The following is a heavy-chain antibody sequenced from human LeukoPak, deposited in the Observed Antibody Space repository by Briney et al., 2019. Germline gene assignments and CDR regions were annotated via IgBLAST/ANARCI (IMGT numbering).Heavy chain of an antibody. CDR2: ISAYNGNT. Sequence: ASVKVSCKASGYTFTSYGISWVRQAPGQGLEWMGWISAYNGNTNYAQKLQGRVTMTTDTSTSTAYMELRSMRSDDTAVYYCARDTITMIVVVIPGNGMDVWGQGTTVTVSS. J-gene: IGHJ6*02. V-gene: IGHV1-18*01. CDR1: GYTFTSYG. D-gene: IGHD3-22*01. CDR3: ARDTITMIVVVIPGNGMDV.